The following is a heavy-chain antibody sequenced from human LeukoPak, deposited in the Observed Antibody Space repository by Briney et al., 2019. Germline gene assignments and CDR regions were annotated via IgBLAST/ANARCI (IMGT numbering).Heavy chain of an antibody. Sequence: ASVKVSCKASGYTFTSYDINWVRQATGQGLEWMGWMNPNSGNTGYAQKFQGRVSMTRNTSISTAYMELSSLRSEDTAVYYCARGFSYCSGGSCYYYYYYMDVWGKGTTVTVSS. CDR1: GYTFTSYD. CDR2: MNPNSGNT. V-gene: IGHV1-8*01. J-gene: IGHJ6*03. D-gene: IGHD2-15*01. CDR3: ARGFSYCSGGSCYYYYYYMDV.